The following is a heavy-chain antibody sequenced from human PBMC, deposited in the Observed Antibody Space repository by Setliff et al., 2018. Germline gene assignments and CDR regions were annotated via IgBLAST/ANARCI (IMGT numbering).Heavy chain of an antibody. D-gene: IGHD6-6*01. CDR3: ARDGIAARPGADY. CDR2: INPNSGGT. CDR1: GGTFSSYA. J-gene: IGHJ4*02. V-gene: IGHV1-2*04. Sequence: GASVKVSCKASGGTFSSYAISWVRQAPGQGLEWMGWINPNSGGTNYAQKFQGWVTMTRDTSISTAYMELRSLRSDDTAVYYCARDGIAARPGADYWGQGTLVTVSS.